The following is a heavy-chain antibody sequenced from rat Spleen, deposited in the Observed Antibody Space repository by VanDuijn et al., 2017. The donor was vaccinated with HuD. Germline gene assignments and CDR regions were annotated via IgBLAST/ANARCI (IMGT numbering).Heavy chain of an antibody. CDR3: TRALYNSGYADY. V-gene: IGHV3-1*01. D-gene: IGHD4-3*01. J-gene: IGHJ2*01. Sequence: EVQLQESGPGLVKPSQSFSLTCSVTGHSITSYYWGWIRQFPGNEMEWIGHISRSGTTSYNPSLKSRISITSDTSKNQFFLQLNSVTTEDTATYYCTRALYNSGYADYWGQGVMVTVSS. CDR2: ISRSGTT. CDR1: GHSITSYY.